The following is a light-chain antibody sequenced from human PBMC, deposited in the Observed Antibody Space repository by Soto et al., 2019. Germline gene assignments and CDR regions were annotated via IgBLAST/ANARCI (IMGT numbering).Light chain of an antibody. J-gene: IGLJ1*01. V-gene: IGLV2-14*01. Sequence: QSVLTQPASVSGSPGQSITISCTGTSSDIGGYKHVSWYQQHPGKAPKLMIYEVSNRPSGVSNRFSGSKSGNTASLTISGLQAEDEADYYCSSYTTSSTQVFGTGTKVTVL. CDR3: SSYTTSSTQV. CDR1: SSDIGGYKH. CDR2: EVS.